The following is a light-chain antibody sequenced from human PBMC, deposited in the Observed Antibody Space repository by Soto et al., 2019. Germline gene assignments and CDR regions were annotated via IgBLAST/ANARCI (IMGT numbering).Light chain of an antibody. J-gene: IGLJ3*02. CDR2: GNS. V-gene: IGLV1-40*01. CDR1: SSNIGAGYD. CDR3: QSYESSRSGWV. Sequence: QSVLTQPPSVSGAPGQRVTISCTGSSSNIGAGYDVHWYQQLPGTAPKLLIYGNSNRPSGVPDRFSGSKSGTSASLAITGFGDEDEAEDDCQSYESSRSGWVFGGGTKLTVL.